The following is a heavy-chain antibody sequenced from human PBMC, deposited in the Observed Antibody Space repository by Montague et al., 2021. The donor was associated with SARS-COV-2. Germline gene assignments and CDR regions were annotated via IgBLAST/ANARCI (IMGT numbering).Heavy chain of an antibody. CDR1: GGSISGYY. CDR2: IYYSGST. Sequence: SETLSLTCTVAGGSISGYYWSWIRQPPEKGLEWIGNIYYSGSTXXXPXXXXRVTVSVDRSKNQVSLKLSSVTAADTAVYYCARLLRSCTNGVCRTYYYYAMDVWGQGTTVTVSS. V-gene: IGHV4-59*01. D-gene: IGHD2-8*01. J-gene: IGHJ6*02. CDR3: ARLLRSCTNGVCRTYYYYAMDV.